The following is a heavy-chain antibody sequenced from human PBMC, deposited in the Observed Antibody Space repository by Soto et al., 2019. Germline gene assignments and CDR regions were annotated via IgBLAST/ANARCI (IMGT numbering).Heavy chain of an antibody. J-gene: IGHJ4*02. CDR3: ARKVAGDSVLAY. Sequence: QITLKEAGPTLVKPTQTLTLTCTLSGFSLSTSGVGVGWIRQAPGKALEWLAVIYWDDGKHYSPSLERRLTITTAAYESEVVLTMTNMDPFDSAAYYWARKVAGDSVLAYWGQGILVTVSS. D-gene: IGHD4-17*01. V-gene: IGHV2-5*02. CDR2: IYWDDGK. CDR1: GFSLSTSGVG.